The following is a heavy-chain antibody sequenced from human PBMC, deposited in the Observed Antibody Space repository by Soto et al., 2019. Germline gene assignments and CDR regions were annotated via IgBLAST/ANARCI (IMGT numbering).Heavy chain of an antibody. D-gene: IGHD3-16*01. CDR3: ARDGALGENYYYYGMDV. CDR2: ISGSAGIT. V-gene: IGHV3-23*01. Sequence: GGSLRLSCAASGLTFSTYAMSWVRQAPGKGLEWVSAISGSAGITYYADSVKGRFTISRDNSKNTLYLQMNSLRAEDTAVYYCARDGALGENYYYYGMDVWGQGTTVTVSS. CDR1: GLTFSTYA. J-gene: IGHJ6*02.